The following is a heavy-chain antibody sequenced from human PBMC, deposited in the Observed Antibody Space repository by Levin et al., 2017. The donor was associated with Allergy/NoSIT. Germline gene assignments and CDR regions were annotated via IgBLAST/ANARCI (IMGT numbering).Heavy chain of an antibody. CDR3: ARGGGLWSQTYYYYGMDV. D-gene: IGHD2-15*01. J-gene: IGHJ6*02. CDR2: IYYSGST. Sequence: SPTLSLPCPVSCGSLRSGDYYWSWIRQPPGKGLEWIGYIYYSGSTYYNPSLKSRVTISVDTSKNQFSLKLSSVTAADTAVYYCARGGGLWSQTYYYYGMDVWGQGTTVTVSS. V-gene: IGHV4-30-4*01. CDR1: CGSLRSGDYY.